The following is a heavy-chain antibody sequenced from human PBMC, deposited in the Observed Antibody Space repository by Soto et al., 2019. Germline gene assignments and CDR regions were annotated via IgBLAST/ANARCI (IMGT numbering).Heavy chain of an antibody. CDR2: FDPEDGET. D-gene: IGHD6-19*01. Sequence: QVQLVQSGAEVKKPGASVKVSCKVSGYTLTELSMHWVRQAPGTGLEWMGGFDPEDGETIYAQKFQGRVTMTEDTSTDTADMELSSLRSEDTAVYYCATASQYGSGWNDACDIWGQGTMVTFSS. V-gene: IGHV1-24*01. CDR3: ATASQYGSGWNDACDI. CDR1: GYTLTELS. J-gene: IGHJ3*02.